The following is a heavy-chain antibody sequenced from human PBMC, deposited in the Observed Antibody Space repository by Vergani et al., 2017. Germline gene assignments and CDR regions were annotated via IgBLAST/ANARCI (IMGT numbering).Heavy chain of an antibody. Sequence: VSLVESGGGVVQPGRSLTLTCSASGFGFKNFAMHWVRQAPGKGLEWVSGISWNSNSIGYADSVKGRFTISRDNAKNSLYLQMNSLRAEDTALYYCAKXLGTSSGGGWFDPWGQGTLVTVSS. CDR1: GFGFKNFA. V-gene: IGHV3-9*01. J-gene: IGHJ5*02. CDR2: ISWNSNSI. D-gene: IGHD6-6*01. CDR3: AKXLGTSSGGGWFDP.